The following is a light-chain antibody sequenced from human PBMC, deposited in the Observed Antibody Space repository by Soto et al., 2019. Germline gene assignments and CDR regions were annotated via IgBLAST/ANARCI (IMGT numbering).Light chain of an antibody. J-gene: IGKJ1*01. CDR1: HSVSSN. CDR2: GAS. V-gene: IGKV3-15*01. Sequence: EIVMTQSPATLSVSPGERATLSCRASHSVSSNLAWYQQKPGQAPRLLIYGASTRATGIPARFSGSGSGTEFTLTISSLQSEDFAVYYCQQYNNWRRTFGQGTKVDIK. CDR3: QQYNNWRRT.